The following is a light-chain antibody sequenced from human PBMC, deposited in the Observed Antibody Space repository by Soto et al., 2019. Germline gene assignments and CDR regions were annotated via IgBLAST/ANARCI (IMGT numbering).Light chain of an antibody. Sequence: DIPLTQSPSTLSASVGDGVTSTCRASQTISSWLAWYQQKPGKAPKLLIYKASTLKSGVPSRFSGSGSGTEFTLTISSLQPDDFATYYCQHYNSYSEAFGQGTKVDIK. CDR2: KAS. V-gene: IGKV1-5*03. CDR3: QHYNSYSEA. J-gene: IGKJ1*01. CDR1: QTISSW.